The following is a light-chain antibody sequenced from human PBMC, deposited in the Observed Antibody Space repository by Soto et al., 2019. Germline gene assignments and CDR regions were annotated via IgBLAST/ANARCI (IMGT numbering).Light chain of an antibody. CDR1: SSNIGAGSD. CDR2: GNT. Sequence: QSVLTQPPSVSGAPGQRVTISCAGSSSNIGAGSDVHWYQQLPGTAPKLLIYGNTNRPSGVPDRFSGSKSGTSASLAITGLQAEDEADYYCQSYDSSLSVNCVFGTGTKLTVL. CDR3: QSYDSSLSVNCV. J-gene: IGLJ1*01. V-gene: IGLV1-40*01.